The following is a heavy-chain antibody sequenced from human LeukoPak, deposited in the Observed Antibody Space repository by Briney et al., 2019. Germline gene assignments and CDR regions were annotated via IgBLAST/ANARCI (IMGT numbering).Heavy chain of an antibody. Sequence: GGSLRHSCAASGFTFSIHGKHWVRQAPGKGLEWVAFIRYDGSNKYYADSVKGRFTISRDNSKNTLYPQMNSLRAEDTAVYYCAKKYGDSDYWGQGTLVTVSS. D-gene: IGHD4-17*01. V-gene: IGHV3-30*02. CDR2: IRYDGSNK. CDR3: AKKYGDSDY. J-gene: IGHJ4*02. CDR1: GFTFSIHG.